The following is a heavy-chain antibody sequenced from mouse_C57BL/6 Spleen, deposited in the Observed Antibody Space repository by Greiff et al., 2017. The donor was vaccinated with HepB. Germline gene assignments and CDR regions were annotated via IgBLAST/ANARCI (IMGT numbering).Heavy chain of an antibody. CDR2: IDPSDSYT. J-gene: IGHJ1*03. CDR3: ARYGYYGSSYWYFDV. Sequence: VQLQQPGAELVKPGASVKLSCKASGYTFTSYWMQWVKQRPGQGLEWIGEIDPSDSYTNYNQKFKGKATLTVDTSSSTAYMQLSSLTSEDSAVYYCARYGYYGSSYWYFDVWGTGTTVTVSS. CDR1: GYTFTSYW. D-gene: IGHD1-1*01. V-gene: IGHV1-50*01.